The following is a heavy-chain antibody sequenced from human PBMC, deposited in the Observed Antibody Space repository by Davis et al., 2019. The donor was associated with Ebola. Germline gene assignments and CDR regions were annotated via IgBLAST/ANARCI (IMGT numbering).Heavy chain of an antibody. J-gene: IGHJ6*02. CDR2: IRSKANSYAT. CDR3: TRQGDSRWNLGMDV. Sequence: GESLKISCVASGFTFSTYWMSWVRQASGKGLEWVGRIRSKANSYATAYAASVKGRFTISRDDSKNTAYLQMNSLKTEDTAVYYCTRQGDSRWNLGMDVWGQGTTVTVSS. CDR1: GFTFSTYW. D-gene: IGHD1-7*01. V-gene: IGHV3-73*01.